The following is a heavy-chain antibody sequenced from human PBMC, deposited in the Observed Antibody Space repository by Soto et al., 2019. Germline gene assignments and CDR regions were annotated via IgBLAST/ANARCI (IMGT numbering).Heavy chain of an antibody. CDR3: ARDLNYDSSTFH. J-gene: IGHJ1*01. CDR2: ISYDASNT. D-gene: IGHD3-22*01. Sequence: GGSVRLSCTASGFTFGTYSMHWVRQAPGKGLEWVAVISYDASNTYYADSVKGRFTISRDNSKNALFLQMNSLRAEDTAVYYCARDLNYDSSTFHWGQGTLVTVSS. V-gene: IGHV3-30-3*01. CDR1: GFTFGTYS.